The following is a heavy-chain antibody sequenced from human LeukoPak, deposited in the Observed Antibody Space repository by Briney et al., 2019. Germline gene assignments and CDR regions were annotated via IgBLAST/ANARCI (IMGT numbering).Heavy chain of an antibody. Sequence: PSETLSLTCAVYGGSFSGYYWGWIRQPPGKGLEWIGEINHSGSTNYNPSLKSRVTISVDTSKNQFSLKLSSVTAADTAVYYCARGVHYYGSGSYYYWGQGTLVTVSS. V-gene: IGHV4-34*01. CDR3: ARGVHYYGSGSYYY. CDR2: INHSGST. CDR1: GGSFSGYY. D-gene: IGHD3-10*01. J-gene: IGHJ4*02.